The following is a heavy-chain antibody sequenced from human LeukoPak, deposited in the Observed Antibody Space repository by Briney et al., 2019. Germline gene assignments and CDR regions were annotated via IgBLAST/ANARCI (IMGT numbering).Heavy chain of an antibody. D-gene: IGHD3-22*01. J-gene: IGHJ4*02. CDR3: AGGMLTRGYYGGYFDY. V-gene: IGHV3-30-3*01. Sequence: PGRSLRLSCAASGFTFSTYAMHWVRQAPGKGLEWVAVMSFDGGNKYYADSVKGRFTISRDNSKNTLYLQMNSLRVEDTAVYHCAGGMLTRGYYGGYFDYWGQGTLVTVSS. CDR1: GFTFSTYA. CDR2: MSFDGGNK.